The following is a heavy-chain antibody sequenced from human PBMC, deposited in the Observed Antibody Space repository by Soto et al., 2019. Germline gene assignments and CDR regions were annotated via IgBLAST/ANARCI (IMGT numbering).Heavy chain of an antibody. J-gene: IGHJ3*02. CDR3: ARPQLLWSGFDAFDI. Sequence: TLSLTCTVSGGSISSSSYYWGWIRQPPGKGLEWIGSIYYSGSTNYNPSLKSRVTISVDTSKNQFSLKLSSVTAADTAVYYCARPQLLWSGFDAFDIWGQGTMVTVSS. V-gene: IGHV4-39*01. CDR2: IYYSGST. CDR1: GGSISSSSYY. D-gene: IGHD3-3*01.